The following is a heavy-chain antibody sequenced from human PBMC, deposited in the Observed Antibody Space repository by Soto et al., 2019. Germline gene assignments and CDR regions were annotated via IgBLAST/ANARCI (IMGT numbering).Heavy chain of an antibody. CDR3: AKLKPAAGHCFES. CDR2: IYPDDSET. D-gene: IGHD6-13*01. V-gene: IGHV5-51*01. J-gene: IGHJ4*02. CDR1: EYIFPTYW. Sequence: GSLKISCKCSEYIFPTYWIGWVLQMPGKGLEWMGIIYPDDSETRYSPSFEGQVTMSADKSISTVYLEWSSLKASDSAMYYCAKLKPAAGHCFESWGQGTLVTVSS.